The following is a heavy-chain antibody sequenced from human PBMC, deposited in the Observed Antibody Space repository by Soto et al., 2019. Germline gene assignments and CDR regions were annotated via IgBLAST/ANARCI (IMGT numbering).Heavy chain of an antibody. CDR2: IYHSGST. V-gene: IGHV4-30-2*01. J-gene: IGHJ4*02. D-gene: IGHD4-17*01. Sequence: QLQLQESGSGLVKPSQTLSLTCAVSGGSISSGGYSWSWIRQPPGKGLEWIGYIYHSGSTYYNPSPXSRXTISVDRSKNQFSLKLSSVTAADTAVYYCARASTTVTTLDYWGRGTLVTVSS. CDR1: GGSISSGGYS. CDR3: ARASTTVTTLDY.